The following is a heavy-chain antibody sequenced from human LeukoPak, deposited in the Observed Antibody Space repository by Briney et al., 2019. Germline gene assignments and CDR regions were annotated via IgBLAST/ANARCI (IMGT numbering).Heavy chain of an antibody. CDR2: MNPNSGNS. Sequence: ASVKVSCKASGYTFTNYDINWVRQATGQGLEWMGWMNPNSGNSGCAQKFQGRVTITRNNSITTAYMELSSLRSEDTAVYYCVRVDYSNAFDIWGQGTMVTVSS. V-gene: IGHV1-8*03. D-gene: IGHD4-11*01. CDR3: VRVDYSNAFDI. J-gene: IGHJ3*02. CDR1: GYTFTNYD.